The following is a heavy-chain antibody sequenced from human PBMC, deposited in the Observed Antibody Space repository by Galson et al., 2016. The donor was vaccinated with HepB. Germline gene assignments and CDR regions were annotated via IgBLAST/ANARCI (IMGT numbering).Heavy chain of an antibody. CDR3: ARDQGSGNYYRGAS. D-gene: IGHD3-10*01. Sequence: TLSLTCAVSGGSISSTNWWNWVRQPPGKGLEWIGDIYHSGSANYNPSLKSRVTISVDTSKNHFSLQLTSVTAADTALYYCARDQGSGNYYRGASWGQGILVSVTS. V-gene: IGHV4-4*02. CDR1: GGSISSTNW. CDR2: IYHSGSA. J-gene: IGHJ4*02.